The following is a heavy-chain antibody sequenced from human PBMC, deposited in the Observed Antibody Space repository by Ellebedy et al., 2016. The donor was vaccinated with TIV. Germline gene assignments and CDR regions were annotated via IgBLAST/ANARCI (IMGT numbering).Heavy chain of an antibody. CDR3: AKEREPAVAADY. V-gene: IGHV3-30*02. CDR2: IWYDGSNK. D-gene: IGHD6-19*01. Sequence: PGGSLRLSCAASGFTFSSSGMHWVRQAPGKGLDWVALIWYDGSNKYYADSVKGRFTISRDNSKNTLYLQMNSLRAEDTAVYYCAKEREPAVAADYWGQGTLVTVSS. J-gene: IGHJ4*02. CDR1: GFTFSSSG.